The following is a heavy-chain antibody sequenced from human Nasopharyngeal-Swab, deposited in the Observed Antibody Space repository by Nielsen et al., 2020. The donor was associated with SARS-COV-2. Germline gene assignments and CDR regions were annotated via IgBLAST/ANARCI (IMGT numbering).Heavy chain of an antibody. V-gene: IGHV3-48*04. Sequence: GGSLRLSCAASGFTFSSYSMNWVRQAPGKGLEWVSYISSSSSTIYYADSVKGRFTISRDNAKNSLYLQMNSLRAEDTAVYYCAGYCSSTSCSRNYYYYYMDVWGKGTTVTVSS. CDR1: GFTFSSYS. CDR2: ISSSSSTI. J-gene: IGHJ6*03. CDR3: AGYCSSTSCSRNYYYYYMDV. D-gene: IGHD2-2*01.